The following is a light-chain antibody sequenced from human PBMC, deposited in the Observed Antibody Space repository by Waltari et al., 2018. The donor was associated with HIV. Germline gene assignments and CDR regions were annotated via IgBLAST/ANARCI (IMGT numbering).Light chain of an antibody. V-gene: IGLV4-69*01. CDR1: SGHRSYA. Sequence: QLVLTQSPSASASLAASVKLTSTLSSGHRSYAIAWHHQQPEKGPRYLMKLNSDGSHSKGDGIPDRFSGSSSGAERYLTISSLQSEDEADYYCQTWGTGIQVFGGGTKLTVL. CDR2: LNSDGSH. CDR3: QTWGTGIQV. J-gene: IGLJ3*02.